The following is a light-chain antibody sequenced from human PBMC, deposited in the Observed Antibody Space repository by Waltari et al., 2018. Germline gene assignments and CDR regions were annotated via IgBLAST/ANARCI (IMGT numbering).Light chain of an antibody. CDR2: KND. J-gene: IGLJ3*02. CDR3: ATWDVTLNGVV. V-gene: IGLV1-44*01. CDR1: TSHLGQST. Sequence: QSVLTQPPSASGTPGQTVTISCSGTTSHLGQSTVSWYQQVPGTAPKLLSYKNDERPSGVPGRFSGSKSGTSASLAISGLQSDDDSDYFCATWDVTLNGVVFGGGTRLTVL.